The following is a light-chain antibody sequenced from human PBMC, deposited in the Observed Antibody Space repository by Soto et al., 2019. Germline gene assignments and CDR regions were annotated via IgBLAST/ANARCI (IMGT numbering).Light chain of an antibody. CDR1: QSISSY. J-gene: IGKJ1*01. V-gene: IGKV1-39*01. CDR3: QHYNSYSEA. CDR2: AAS. Sequence: DIQMTQSPSSLSASVGDRFTITCRASQSISSYLNWYQQKPGKAPKLLIYAASSLQSGVPSRFSGSGSGTDFTLTISSLQPEDFAIYYCQHYNSYSEAFGQGTKVDI.